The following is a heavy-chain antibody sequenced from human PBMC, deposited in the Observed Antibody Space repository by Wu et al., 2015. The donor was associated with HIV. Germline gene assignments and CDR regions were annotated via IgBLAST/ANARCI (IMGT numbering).Heavy chain of an antibody. Sequence: QVQLVQSGAEVKKPGSSVKVSCKASGGTFSSYAISWVRQAPGQGLEWMGWINPNSGNTGYAEKLQYRITMTRDTSISTAYMELSILRSEDTAVYYCARAHYYGSGRPTGLYYAFDVWGQGTTVTVSS. V-gene: IGHV1-8*02. D-gene: IGHD3-10*01. CDR3: ARAHYYGSGRPTGLYYAFDV. CDR2: INPNSGNT. J-gene: IGHJ6*02. CDR1: GGTFSSYA.